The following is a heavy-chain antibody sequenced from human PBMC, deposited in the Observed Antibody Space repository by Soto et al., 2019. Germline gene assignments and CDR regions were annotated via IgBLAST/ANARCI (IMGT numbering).Heavy chain of an antibody. Sequence: SETLSLTCAVSGGSISSGGYSWSWIRQPPGKGLECIGYIYHSGSTYYNPSLKSRVTISVDRSKNQFSLKLSSVTAADTAVYYCAMAMTTVTTFDYWDQGTLVTVSS. D-gene: IGHD4-17*01. CDR2: IYHSGST. V-gene: IGHV4-30-2*01. J-gene: IGHJ4*02. CDR3: AMAMTTVTTFDY. CDR1: GGSISSGGYS.